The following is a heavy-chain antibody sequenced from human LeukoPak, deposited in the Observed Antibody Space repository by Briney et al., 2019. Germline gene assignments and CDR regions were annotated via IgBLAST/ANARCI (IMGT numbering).Heavy chain of an antibody. V-gene: IGHV1-18*01. CDR1: GYTFTSYG. J-gene: IGHJ6*03. Sequence: GASVKVSCKASGYTFTSYGISWVRQAPGQGLEWMGWISAYNGNTNYAQKLQGRVTMTTDTSTSTAYMELRSLRSDDTAVYYCARDRYSGYDFDYYYMDVWGKGTTVTVSS. D-gene: IGHD5-12*01. CDR2: ISAYNGNT. CDR3: ARDRYSGYDFDYYYMDV.